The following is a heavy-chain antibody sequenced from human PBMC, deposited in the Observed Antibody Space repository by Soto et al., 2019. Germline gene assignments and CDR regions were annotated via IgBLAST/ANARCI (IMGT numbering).Heavy chain of an antibody. V-gene: IGHV3-23*01. D-gene: IGHD3-16*01. CDR2: VSGSGGFT. J-gene: IGHJ4*02. CDR3: AKRFRGVLLNPEVD. Sequence: GGSLRLSCAAYGSTVSIYAMSWVRQAPGKGREWVSVVSGSGGFTDYADSVKGWFTVSRDNAKNILYLEMNNLRAEDTALYYCAKRFRGVLLNPEVDWGQGT. CDR1: GSTVSIYA.